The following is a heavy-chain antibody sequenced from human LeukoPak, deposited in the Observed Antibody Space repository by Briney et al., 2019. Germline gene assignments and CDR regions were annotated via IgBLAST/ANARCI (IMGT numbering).Heavy chain of an antibody. V-gene: IGHV1-69*05. Sequence: GASVKVSCKASGYTFTGYYMHWVRQAPGQGLEWMGGIIPIFGTANYAQKFQGRVTITTDESTSTAYMELSSLRSEDTAVYYCASASGDSDYYYYMDVWGKGTTVTVSS. CDR3: ASASGDSDYYYYMDV. J-gene: IGHJ6*03. CDR2: IIPIFGTA. CDR1: GYTFTGYY. D-gene: IGHD7-27*01.